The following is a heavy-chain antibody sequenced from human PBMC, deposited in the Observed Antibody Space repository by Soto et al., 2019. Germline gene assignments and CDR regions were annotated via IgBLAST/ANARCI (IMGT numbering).Heavy chain of an antibody. J-gene: IGHJ3*02. CDR2: IYWDDDK. CDR1: GFSLTTSGVG. Sequence: QITLKESGPTLVKPTQTLTLTCTFSGFSLTTSGVGVGWIRQPPGKALEWLALIYWDDDKRYSPSLKKRLTITKDTSKNQVVLTMTKVDPVDTATYYCAHRQSNSWYVGPFDIWGQGTMVTVSS. V-gene: IGHV2-5*02. D-gene: IGHD6-13*01. CDR3: AHRQSNSWYVGPFDI.